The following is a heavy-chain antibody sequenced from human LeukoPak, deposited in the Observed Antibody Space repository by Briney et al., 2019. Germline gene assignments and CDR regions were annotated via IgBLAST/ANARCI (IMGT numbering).Heavy chain of an antibody. CDR2: IKQDGSEK. V-gene: IGHV3-7*01. D-gene: IGHD6-6*01. CDR3: ARDDSRSTFDY. J-gene: IGHJ4*02. Sequence: GGTLRLSCKASGFTFSSYGMQWVRQAPGKGLEWVANIKQDGSEKYYVDSVKGRFTISRDNAKNSLYLQMNSLRAEDTAVYYCARDDSRSTFDYWGQGTLVTVSS. CDR1: GFTFSSYG.